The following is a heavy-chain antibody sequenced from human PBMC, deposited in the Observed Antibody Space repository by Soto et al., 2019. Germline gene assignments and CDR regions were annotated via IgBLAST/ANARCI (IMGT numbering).Heavy chain of an antibody. Sequence: SVKVSCKASGCTFSHSTVAWVRQAPGHRPEWMGMIIPMFGSTNSAQKFRDRVTFSADTYTNTAYMELSSLRSEDTAVYYCATPSGLLGQYSALPDNWGQGTLVTVSS. V-gene: IGHV1-69*08. CDR3: ATPSGLLGQYSALPDN. CDR1: GCTFSHST. D-gene: IGHD5-12*01. CDR2: IIPMFGST. J-gene: IGHJ4*02.